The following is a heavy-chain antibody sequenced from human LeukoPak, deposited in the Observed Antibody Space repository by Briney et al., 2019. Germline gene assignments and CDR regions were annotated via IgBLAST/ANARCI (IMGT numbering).Heavy chain of an antibody. CDR2: IYYTGST. CDR3: ASHPRVLLWFGEYPYYFDY. J-gene: IGHJ4*02. CDR1: GGSISSCSYY. Sequence: PSETLSLTCTVSGGSISSCSYYWGWIRQPPGKGLEWIGSIYYTGSTYYNPSLKSRVTISVDTSKNQFSLKLSSVTAADTAVYYCASHPRVLLWFGEYPYYFDYWGQGTLVTASS. D-gene: IGHD3-10*01. V-gene: IGHV4-39*01.